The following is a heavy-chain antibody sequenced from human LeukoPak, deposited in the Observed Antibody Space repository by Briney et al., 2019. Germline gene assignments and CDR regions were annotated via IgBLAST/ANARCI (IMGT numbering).Heavy chain of an antibody. V-gene: IGHV6-1*01. CDR3: ARSRGYSSGWYWFDP. CDR1: GDSVSSNSAA. D-gene: IGHD6-19*01. J-gene: IGHJ5*02. CDR2: AYYRSKWYN. Sequence: SPTLSLTCAISGDSVSSNSAAWNWLRQSPSRGLEWLGSAYYRSKWYNDYAVSVKSRITINPDTSKNQFSLQLNSVTPEDTAVYYCARSRGYSSGWYWFDPWGQGTLVTVSS.